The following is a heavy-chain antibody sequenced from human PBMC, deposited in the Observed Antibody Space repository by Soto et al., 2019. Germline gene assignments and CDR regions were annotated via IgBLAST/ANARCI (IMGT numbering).Heavy chain of an antibody. CDR1: GGSFSGYY. J-gene: IGHJ5*02. CDR2: INHSGST. Sequence: PSETLSLTCAVYGGSFSGYYWSWIRQPPGKGLEWIGEINHSGSTNYNPSLKSRVTISVDTSKNQFSLKLSSVTAADTAVYYCASSATGTTDEDWFDPWGQGTLVTVSS. CDR3: ASSATGTTDEDWFDP. V-gene: IGHV4-34*01. D-gene: IGHD1-7*01.